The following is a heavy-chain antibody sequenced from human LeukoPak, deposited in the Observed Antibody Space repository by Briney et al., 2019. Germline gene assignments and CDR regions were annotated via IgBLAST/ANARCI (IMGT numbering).Heavy chain of an antibody. CDR2: ISGSGGST. V-gene: IGHV3-23*01. Sequence: PGGSLRLSCAASGFTFSKFPMSWVRQAPGKGLEWVSAISGSGGSTYYADSVKGRFTISRDNSKNTLYLQMNSLRAEDTAVYYCAKDPLYDNSWLGWFDPWGQGTLVTVSS. J-gene: IGHJ5*02. CDR1: GFTFSKFP. CDR3: AKDPLYDNSWLGWFDP. D-gene: IGHD3-22*01.